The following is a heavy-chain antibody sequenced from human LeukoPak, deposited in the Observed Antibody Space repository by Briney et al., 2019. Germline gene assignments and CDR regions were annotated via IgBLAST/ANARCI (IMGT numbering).Heavy chain of an antibody. V-gene: IGHV3-23*01. Sequence: GGSLRLSCGGSGFGFSNDAINWVRQAPGKGLEWLSAISNDGRHIYYTDSVKGRVTTSRDNSRNTVYLHMNGLRAEDTAVYYCATAMCSNAATADFAYWGQGTLVTVSS. D-gene: IGHD2-2*01. J-gene: IGHJ4*02. CDR2: ISNDGRHI. CDR3: ATAMCSNAATADFAY. CDR1: GFGFSNDA.